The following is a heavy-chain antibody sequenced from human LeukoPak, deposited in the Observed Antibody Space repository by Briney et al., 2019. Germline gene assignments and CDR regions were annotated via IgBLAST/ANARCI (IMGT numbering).Heavy chain of an antibody. Sequence: SETLSLTCTVSGGSISSYYWSWIRQPAGKGLEWIGRIYTSGSTNYNPSLKSRVTMSVDTSKNQFSLKLSSVTAADTAVYYCARMSYQLLYGNYYYYMDVWGKGTTVTVSS. V-gene: IGHV4-4*07. D-gene: IGHD2-2*02. CDR2: IYTSGST. J-gene: IGHJ6*03. CDR1: GGSISSYY. CDR3: ARMSYQLLYGNYYYYMDV.